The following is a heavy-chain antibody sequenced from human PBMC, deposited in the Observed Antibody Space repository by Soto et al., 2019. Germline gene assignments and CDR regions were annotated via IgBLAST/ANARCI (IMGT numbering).Heavy chain of an antibody. V-gene: IGHV3-30*18. Sequence: QVQLVESGGGVVQPGRSLRLSCAASGFTFSSYGMHWVRQAPGKGLEWVAVISYDGSNKYYADSVKGRFTISRDNSKNTLELQMKSLRGEDTAGYYWEKDRRCCDRSLSWGQGTLVTVSS. CDR2: ISYDGSNK. CDR3: EKDRRCCDRSLS. J-gene: IGHJ5*02. D-gene: IGHD1-26*01. CDR1: GFTFSSYG.